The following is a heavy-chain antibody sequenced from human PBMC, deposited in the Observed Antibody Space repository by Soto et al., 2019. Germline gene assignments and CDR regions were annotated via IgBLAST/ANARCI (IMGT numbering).Heavy chain of an antibody. J-gene: IGHJ4*02. D-gene: IGHD3-10*01. Sequence: QVQLVQSGAEVKKPGASVKVSCKASGYTFIGYYIHWVRQAPGQGLEWMGWINPNSGGAKYSQKFQAWVTMTSDTSISTAYMELSRLKSDDTAVYYCARSGGCYDLGDYWGQGTLVTVSS. CDR1: GYTFIGYY. V-gene: IGHV1-2*04. CDR3: ARSGGCYDLGDY. CDR2: INPNSGGA.